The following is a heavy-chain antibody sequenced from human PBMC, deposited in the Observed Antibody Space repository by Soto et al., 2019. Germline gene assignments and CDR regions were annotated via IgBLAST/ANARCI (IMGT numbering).Heavy chain of an antibody. Sequence: GGSLRLSCAASGFTVSSNYMSWVRQAPGKGLEWVSVIYSGGSTYYADSVKGRFTISRDNSKNTLYLQMNSLRAEDTAVYYCASAGYSSSWYAFDIWGQGTMGTVSS. J-gene: IGHJ3*02. CDR1: GFTVSSNY. V-gene: IGHV3-66*02. CDR3: ASAGYSSSWYAFDI. CDR2: IYSGGST. D-gene: IGHD6-13*01.